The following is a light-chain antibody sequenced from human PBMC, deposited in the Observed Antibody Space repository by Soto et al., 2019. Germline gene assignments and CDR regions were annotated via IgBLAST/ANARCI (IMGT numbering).Light chain of an antibody. J-gene: IGLJ3*02. CDR3: AAWDDSLSGPV. V-gene: IGLV1-47*01. CDR1: RSNIGRNF. Sequence: QAVVTQSPSASGTPGQRVTISCSGSRSNIGRNFAYWYQHVPGTAPRLLIQRNNERPSGVPDRFSGSKSGTSVSLAISGLRSDDEATYYCAAWDDSLSGPVFGGGTKVTVL. CDR2: RNN.